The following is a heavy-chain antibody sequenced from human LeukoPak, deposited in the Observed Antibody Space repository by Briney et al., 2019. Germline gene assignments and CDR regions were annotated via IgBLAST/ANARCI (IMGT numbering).Heavy chain of an antibody. CDR2: IHYSGST. CDR1: GDSISSYY. V-gene: IGHV4-59*01. J-gene: IGHJ4*02. CDR3: AAAGAYNYRLAY. Sequence: SETLSLTCTVSGDSISSYYWSWIRQSPGQGLEWIAYIHYSGSTSYNPSLKSRLTISVDTSKNLFSLKLNSVTTADTAVYYCAAAGAYNYRLAYWGQGTLVTVSP. D-gene: IGHD5-24*01.